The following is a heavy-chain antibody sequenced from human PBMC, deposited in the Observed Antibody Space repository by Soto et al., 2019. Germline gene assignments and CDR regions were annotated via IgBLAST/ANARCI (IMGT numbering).Heavy chain of an antibody. CDR3: ARDLKPRDRPVYHDY. CDR2: IYSGGST. V-gene: IGHV3-66*01. Sequence: GGSLRLSCAASGFTVSSNYMSWVRQAPGKGLEWVSVIYSGGSTYYADSVKGRFTISRDNSKNTLYLQMNSLRAEDTAVYYCARDLKPRDRPVYHDYRGQGTLVTVSS. CDR1: GFTVSSNY. J-gene: IGHJ4*02. D-gene: IGHD2-2*01.